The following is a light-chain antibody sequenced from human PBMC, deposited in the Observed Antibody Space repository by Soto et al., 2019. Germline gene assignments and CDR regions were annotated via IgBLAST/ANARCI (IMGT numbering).Light chain of an antibody. CDR3: KQSTQLPPT. V-gene: IGKV2D-29*02. Sequence: VLTQTPLSLSVAPGQPASISFKSSQSLLHTTRDTFLFWYLQKPGQSPQLLIYEVSTRVSGVPDRFSGSGSGTDFTLEISRVETDDVGIYYCKQSTQLPPTFGQGTRLEIK. CDR2: EVS. CDR1: QSLLHTTRDTF. J-gene: IGKJ5*01.